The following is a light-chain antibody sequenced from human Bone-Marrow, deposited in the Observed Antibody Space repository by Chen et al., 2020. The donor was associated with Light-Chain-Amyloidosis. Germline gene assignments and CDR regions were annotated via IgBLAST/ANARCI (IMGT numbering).Light chain of an antibody. V-gene: IGLV3-21*02. Sequence: SDVLTQPCSVSAAPGQTATIACGGTNIGSTSVHWYQQTPGQAPLLVVYDDSDRPSGIPERLSGSNSGNTATLTISRVEAGDEADYYCQVWDRSSDRPVFGGGTKLTVL. CDR3: QVWDRSSDRPV. CDR1: NIGSTS. CDR2: DDS. J-gene: IGLJ3*02.